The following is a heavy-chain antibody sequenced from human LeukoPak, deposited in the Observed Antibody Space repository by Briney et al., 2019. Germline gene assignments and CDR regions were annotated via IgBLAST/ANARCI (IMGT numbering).Heavy chain of an antibody. CDR2: IYHSGST. CDR1: GGSISSSNW. CDR3: ARGILAVAGTFDY. J-gene: IGHJ4*02. V-gene: IGHV4-4*02. D-gene: IGHD6-19*01. Sequence: SGTLSLTCAVSGGSISSSNWWSWVRQPPGKGLEWFGEIYHSGSTNYNPSLKSRVTISVDRSKNQFSLKLSSVTAADTAVYYCARGILAVAGTFDYWGQGTLVTVSS.